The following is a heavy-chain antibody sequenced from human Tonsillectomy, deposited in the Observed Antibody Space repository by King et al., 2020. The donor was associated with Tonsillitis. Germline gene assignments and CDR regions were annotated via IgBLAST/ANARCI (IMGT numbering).Heavy chain of an antibody. CDR3: AKALYCGGDCS. V-gene: IGHV3-23*04. J-gene: IGHJ5*02. CDR1: GFTFSNYG. D-gene: IGHD2-21*02. Sequence: VQLVESGGGLVQPGGSLRLSCAASGFTFSNYGMTWVRQALGRGLEWVSTISASGGNTHYADSVKGRFTISRDNSKNTLNLQMNSLRAEDTAIYYCAKALYCGGDCSWGQGTLVTVSS. CDR2: ISASGGNT.